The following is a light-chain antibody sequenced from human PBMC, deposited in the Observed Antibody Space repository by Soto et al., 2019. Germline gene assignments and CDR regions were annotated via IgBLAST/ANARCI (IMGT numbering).Light chain of an antibody. CDR1: QSFSNNY. CDR2: GTS. J-gene: IGKJ4*01. V-gene: IGKV3-20*01. Sequence: EIVLTQSPGTLSLSPWERATLSCRASQSFSNNYLAWYQQKSGQAPRLLIYGTSNRATGVPDRFSGSGSETDFTLTISRLEPEDFAVYFCQQYRRSPLTFGGGTKVELK. CDR3: QQYRRSPLT.